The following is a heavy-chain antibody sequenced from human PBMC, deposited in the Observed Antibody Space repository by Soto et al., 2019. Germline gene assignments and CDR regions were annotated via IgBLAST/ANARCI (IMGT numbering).Heavy chain of an antibody. CDR1: GFTFSSYS. CDR2: ISSSSSYI. D-gene: IGHD3-22*01. J-gene: IGHJ6*02. V-gene: IGHV3-21*01. CDR3: ARVGAYYDSSGYYLSYYYYGMDV. Sequence: PGGSLRLSCAASGFTFSSYSMNWVRQAPGKGLEWVSSISSSSSYIYYADSVKGRFTISRDNAKNSLYLQMNSLRAEDTAVYYCARVGAYYDSSGYYLSYYYYGMDVWGQGTTVTVSS.